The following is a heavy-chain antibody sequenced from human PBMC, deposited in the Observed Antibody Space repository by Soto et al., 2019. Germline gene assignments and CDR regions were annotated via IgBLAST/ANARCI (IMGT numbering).Heavy chain of an antibody. CDR3: AKEQAHSQADTSSIFDY. J-gene: IGHJ4*02. CDR1: GFTFSHYP. CDR2: ISGSGRST. D-gene: IGHD2-2*01. Sequence: GGSLRLSCAASGFTFSHYPMTWVRQAPGKGLEWVSSISGSGRSTYYPDSVKGRFTISRDNSKNTFFLHMNSLRAEDTAVYYCAKEQAHSQADTSSIFDYWGQGTLVTVSS. V-gene: IGHV3-23*01.